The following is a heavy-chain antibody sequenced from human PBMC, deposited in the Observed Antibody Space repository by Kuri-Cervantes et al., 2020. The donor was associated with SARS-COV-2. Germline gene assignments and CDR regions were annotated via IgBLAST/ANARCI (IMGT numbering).Heavy chain of an antibody. CDR1: GGSISSYY. Sequence: SETLSLTCTVSGGSISSYYWSWIRQPPGKGLEWIGYIYYSGSTNYNPSLESRVTISVDTSKNQFSLKLSSVTAADTAVYYCARASGWYSIDYWGRGTLVTVSS. J-gene: IGHJ4*02. CDR3: ARASGWYSIDY. CDR2: IYYSGST. V-gene: IGHV4-59*01. D-gene: IGHD6-19*01.